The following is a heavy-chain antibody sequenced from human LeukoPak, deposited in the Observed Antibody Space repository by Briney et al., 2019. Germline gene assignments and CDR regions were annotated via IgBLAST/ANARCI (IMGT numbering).Heavy chain of an antibody. CDR1: GFTFSSYS. V-gene: IGHV3-48*01. Sequence: GGSLRLSCAASGFTFSSYSMNWVRQAPGKGLEWVSYISSSSSTIYYADSVKGRFTISRDNAKNSLYLQMNSLRAEDTAVYYCAKEGPEGHYDILTGYYSLDYWGQGTLVTVSS. J-gene: IGHJ4*02. D-gene: IGHD3-9*01. CDR2: ISSSSSTI. CDR3: AKEGPEGHYDILTGYYSLDY.